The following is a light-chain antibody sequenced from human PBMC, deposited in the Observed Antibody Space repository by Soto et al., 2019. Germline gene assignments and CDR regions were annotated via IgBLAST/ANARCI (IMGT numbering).Light chain of an antibody. V-gene: IGLV2-8*01. J-gene: IGLJ2*01. Sequence: QSVLTQPPSASGSPGQSVTISCTGTSSDVGAYNYVSWYQQHPGKAPKLMIYEVSKRPSGVPDRFSGSKSGNTASLTVSGLQAEDEADYYCSSYAGSNVVFGGGTKVTVL. CDR3: SSYAGSNVV. CDR2: EVS. CDR1: SSDVGAYNY.